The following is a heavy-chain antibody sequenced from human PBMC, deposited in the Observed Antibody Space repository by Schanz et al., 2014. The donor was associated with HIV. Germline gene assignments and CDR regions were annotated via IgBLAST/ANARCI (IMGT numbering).Heavy chain of an antibody. V-gene: IGHV3-30*03. CDR3: ARDVAGCSGTSCYSDAFDI. D-gene: IGHD2-2*01. CDR1: GFTFTTYG. CDR2: ISSDGSNK. J-gene: IGHJ3*02. Sequence: QVQLVESGGALVQPGRFLRLSCAASGFTFTTYGMQWVRQAPGKGLEWVAVISSDGSNKYYADSVKGRFTISRDNSKNTLFLQMNSLRAEDTAVYFCARDVAGCSGTSCYSDAFDIWGQGTLVTVSS.